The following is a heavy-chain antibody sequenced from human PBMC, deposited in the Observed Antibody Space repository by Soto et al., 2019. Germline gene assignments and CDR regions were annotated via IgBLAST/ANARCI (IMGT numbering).Heavy chain of an antibody. CDR3: ARDNNWTDVGDY. D-gene: IGHD1-1*01. Sequence: GGSLRLSCAACGFTFSSYWMSWVRQAPWKGLEWVANIKQDGIERYYVDSVKGRFTISRDSAKKSLYLQMNSLRAEDTAVYYCARDNNWTDVGDYWGQRNPVTVCS. J-gene: IGHJ4*02. CDR1: GFTFSSYW. CDR2: IKQDGIER. V-gene: IGHV3-7*01.